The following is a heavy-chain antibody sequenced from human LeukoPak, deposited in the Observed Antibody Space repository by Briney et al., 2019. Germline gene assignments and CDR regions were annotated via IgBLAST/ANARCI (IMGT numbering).Heavy chain of an antibody. CDR2: IKQDGSEK. V-gene: IGHV3-7*01. D-gene: IGHD3-3*01. J-gene: IGHJ4*02. CDR1: GFTFSSYW. CDR3: ARGLGGLLEWLWFLDY. Sequence: GGSLRLSCAASGFTFSSYWMSWVRQAPGKGLKWVANIKQDGSEKYYVDSVKGRFTISRDNAKNSLYLQMNSLRAEDTAVYYCARGLGGLLEWLWFLDYWGQGTLSPSPQ.